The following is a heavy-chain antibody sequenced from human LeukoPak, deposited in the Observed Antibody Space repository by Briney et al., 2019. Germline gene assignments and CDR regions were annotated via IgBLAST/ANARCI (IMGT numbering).Heavy chain of an antibody. CDR2: ISYDGSNK. CDR3: ARDRVAMVRGVNDLDY. Sequence: PGRSLRLSCAASGFTFSSYAMHWFRQAPGKGLEWGAVISYDGSNKYYAESVKGRFTISRDNSKNTLYLQMNSLRAEDTAVYYCARDRVAMVRGVNDLDYWGQGTLVTVPS. D-gene: IGHD3-10*01. CDR1: GFTFSSYA. V-gene: IGHV3-30-3*01. J-gene: IGHJ4*02.